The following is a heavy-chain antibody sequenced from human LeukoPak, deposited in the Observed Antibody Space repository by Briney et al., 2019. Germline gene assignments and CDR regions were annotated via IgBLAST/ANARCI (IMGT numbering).Heavy chain of an antibody. V-gene: IGHV4-39*01. Sequence: PGGSLRLSCAASGFTFSSYDMNWVRQAPGKGLEWIGSIYYTGTTYYNPSLKSRVTISIDTSKNQFSLKLSSVTAADTAVYYCARHLYSESYYFWGQGTLVTVSS. D-gene: IGHD1-26*01. J-gene: IGHJ4*02. CDR2: IYYTGTT. CDR1: GFTFSSYD. CDR3: ARHLYSESYYF.